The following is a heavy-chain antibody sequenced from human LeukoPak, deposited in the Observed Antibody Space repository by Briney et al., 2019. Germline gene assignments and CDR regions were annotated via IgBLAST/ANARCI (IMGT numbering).Heavy chain of an antibody. J-gene: IGHJ5*02. CDR1: GYTFTSYD. D-gene: IGHD3-16*02. V-gene: IGHV1-8*01. Sequence: GASVKVSCKAPGYTFTSYDINWVRQATGQGLEWMGWMNPNSGNTGYAQKFQGRVTMTRNTSISTAYMELSSLRSGDTAVYYCARGGGYDYVWGSYRYKYWFDPWGQGTLVTVSS. CDR3: ARGGGYDYVWGSYRYKYWFDP. CDR2: MNPNSGNT.